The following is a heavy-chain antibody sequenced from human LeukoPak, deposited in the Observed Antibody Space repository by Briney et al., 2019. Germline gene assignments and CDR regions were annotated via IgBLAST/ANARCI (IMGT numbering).Heavy chain of an antibody. J-gene: IGHJ4*02. V-gene: IGHV1-69*13. CDR2: IIPIFGTA. D-gene: IGHD4-17*01. Sequence: ASVKVSCKASGGTFSSYAISWVRQAPGQGLEWMGGIIPIFGTANYAQKFQGRVTITADESTSTAYMELSSLRSEDTAVYYCARGEVTTGHNLDYWGQGTLVTVSS. CDR1: GGTFSSYA. CDR3: ARGEVTTGHNLDY.